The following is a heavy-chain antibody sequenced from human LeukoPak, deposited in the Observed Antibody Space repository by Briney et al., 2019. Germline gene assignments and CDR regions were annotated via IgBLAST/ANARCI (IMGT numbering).Heavy chain of an antibody. Sequence: PGGSLRLSCAASGFTFSSYVMHWVRQAPGKGLEWVSAISGSGGSTYYADSVKGRFTISRDNSKNTLYLQMNSLRAEDTAVYYCAKDPESITIFGVASDVWGKGTTVTVSS. V-gene: IGHV3-23*01. D-gene: IGHD3-3*01. CDR1: GFTFSSYV. CDR3: AKDPESITIFGVASDV. J-gene: IGHJ6*04. CDR2: ISGSGGST.